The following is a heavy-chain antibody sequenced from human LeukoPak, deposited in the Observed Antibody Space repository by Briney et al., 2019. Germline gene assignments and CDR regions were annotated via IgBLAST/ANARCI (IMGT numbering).Heavy chain of an antibody. CDR2: IRGDGVT. D-gene: IGHD6-19*01. J-gene: IGHJ4*02. Sequence: GGSLRLSCAASGLSFSSFAMSWVRQGPARGLEWVSSIRGDGVTFYADSVKGRFTLSSDSSRNTVYFQLNNLRVEDTAIYYCAKASWVSSTDAVRWGQGTLVTVSS. V-gene: IGHV3-23*01. CDR3: AKASWVSSTDAVR. CDR1: GLSFSSFA.